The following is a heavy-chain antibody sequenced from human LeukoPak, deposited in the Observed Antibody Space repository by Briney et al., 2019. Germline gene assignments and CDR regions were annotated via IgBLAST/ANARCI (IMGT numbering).Heavy chain of an antibody. V-gene: IGHV3-23*01. CDR1: GFTFSNYA. D-gene: IGHD3-9*01. J-gene: IGHJ4*02. Sequence: GASLRLSCAASGFTFSNYAMSWVRQAPGKGLEWVSAITGSGGNTYYADSVKGRFTISRDNSKNTVFLQMNSLRAEDTAVYYCAKWGDYDVLTGYYVSDYWGREPWSPSPQ. CDR2: ITGSGGNT. CDR3: AKWGDYDVLTGYYVSDY.